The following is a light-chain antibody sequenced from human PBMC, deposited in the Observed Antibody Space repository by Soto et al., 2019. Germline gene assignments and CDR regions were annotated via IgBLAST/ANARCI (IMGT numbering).Light chain of an antibody. J-gene: IGKJ1*01. CDR3: QQYNSYPWT. CDR2: KAS. CDR1: QSISSW. Sequence: DIQMTQSPSTLSASVGDRVTITCRASQSISSWLAWYQQKPGKAPKLLIYKASSLKSGVPSRFSGSGSGTEFTLTISSRQPDDFATYYCQQYNSYPWTFGEGTKVEIK. V-gene: IGKV1-5*03.